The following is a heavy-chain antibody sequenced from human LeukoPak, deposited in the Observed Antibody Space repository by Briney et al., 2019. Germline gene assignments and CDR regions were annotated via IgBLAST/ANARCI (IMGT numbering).Heavy chain of an antibody. CDR2: IYHSGST. V-gene: IGHV4-38-2*02. Sequence: SETLSLTCTVSGYSISTAYYWGWIRQPPRKGLEWIGSIYHSGSTYYNPSLKSRVTISVDTSKNQFSLNLSSVTAADTAVYYCASGTTGYNWFDPWGQGTLVTVSS. D-gene: IGHD1-7*01. CDR3: ASGTTGYNWFDP. J-gene: IGHJ5*02. CDR1: GYSISTAYY.